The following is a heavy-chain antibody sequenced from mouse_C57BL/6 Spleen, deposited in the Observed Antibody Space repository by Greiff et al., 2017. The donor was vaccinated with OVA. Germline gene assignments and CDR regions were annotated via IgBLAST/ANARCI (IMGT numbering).Heavy chain of an antibody. CDR3: TRAGCNNYFDY. CDR1: GYTFTDYE. V-gene: IGHV1-15*01. CDR2: IDPETGGT. J-gene: IGHJ2*01. D-gene: IGHD2-1*01. Sequence: QVQLQQSGAELVRPGASVTLSCKASGYTFTDYEMHWVKQTPVHGLEWIGAIDPETGGTAYNQKFKGKAILTADKSSSTAYMELRSLTSEDSAVYYCTRAGCNNYFDYWGQGTTLTVSS.